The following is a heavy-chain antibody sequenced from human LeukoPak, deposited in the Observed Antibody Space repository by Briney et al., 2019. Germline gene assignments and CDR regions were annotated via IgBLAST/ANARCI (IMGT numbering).Heavy chain of an antibody. CDR1: GFTFSNSW. CDR3: AGGRLVATSKAVAIDY. Sequence: GGSLRLSCAASGFTFSNSWLHWVRQAPGKGLVWVSRINERGSSTSYADSVKGRFTISRDNAENTLYLQMNNLRADDTAVYYCAGGRLVATSKAVAIDYWGQGTLVTVSS. CDR2: INERGSST. J-gene: IGHJ4*02. V-gene: IGHV3-74*01. D-gene: IGHD5-12*01.